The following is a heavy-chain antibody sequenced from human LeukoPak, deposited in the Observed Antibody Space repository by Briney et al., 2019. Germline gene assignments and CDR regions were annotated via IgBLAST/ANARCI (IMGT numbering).Heavy chain of an antibody. CDR1: GGSFSGYY. D-gene: IGHD3-16*01. Sequence: SETLSLTCAVYGGSFSGYYWSWIRQPPGKGLEWIGEINHSGSTNYNPSLKSRVTTSVDTSKNQFSLKLSSVTAADTAVYYCARGQDVTYYFDYWGQGTLVTVSS. CDR3: ARGQDVTYYFDY. J-gene: IGHJ4*02. V-gene: IGHV4-34*01. CDR2: INHSGST.